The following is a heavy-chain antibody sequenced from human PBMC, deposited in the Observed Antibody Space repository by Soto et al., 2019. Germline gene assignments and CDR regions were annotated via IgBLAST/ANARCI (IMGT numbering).Heavy chain of an antibody. CDR1: GFSLSTSGEA. Sequence: SGPTLVNPTQTLTLTCTFSGFSLSTSGEAVGWIRQPPGKALEWLALIYWDDDKRYRPPLKSRLTIAKDTSKNQVVLRMTNLDPVDTATYYCAHDWNVRGVVTFDFWGQGTMVTVS. D-gene: IGHD3-3*01. J-gene: IGHJ3*01. CDR3: AHDWNVRGVVTFDF. CDR2: IYWDDDK. V-gene: IGHV2-5*02.